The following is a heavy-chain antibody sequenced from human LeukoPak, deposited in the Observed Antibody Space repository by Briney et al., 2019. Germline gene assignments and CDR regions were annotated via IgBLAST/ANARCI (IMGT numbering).Heavy chain of an antibody. CDR3: AQDLSYIGLDN. CDR2: FSASGST. J-gene: IGHJ4*02. Sequence: GGSLRLSCAASGFTFRNYGMNWVRQAPGKGLEWVSAFSASGSTYYADSVKGRFTVSRDNSENMLHLQMNSLRAEDTAVYYCAQDLSYIGLDNWGQGTLVTVSS. CDR1: GFTFRNYG. V-gene: IGHV3-23*01. D-gene: IGHD2-15*01.